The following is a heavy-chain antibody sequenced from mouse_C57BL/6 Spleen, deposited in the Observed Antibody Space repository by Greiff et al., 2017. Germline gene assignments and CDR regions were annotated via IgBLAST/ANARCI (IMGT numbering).Heavy chain of an antibody. CDR3: ESQPSSGNYYAMDY. CDR2: ISSGGSYT. Sequence: EVKLMESGGDLVKPGGSLKLSCAASGFTFSSYGMSWVRQTPDKRLEWVATISSGGSYTYYPYSVKGRFPISRDNDKNTLYLQMSSLKAEDTAKYYFESQPSSGNYYAMDYWGQGASVTVSS. CDR1: GFTFSSYG. D-gene: IGHD1-1*01. J-gene: IGHJ4*01. V-gene: IGHV5-6*01.